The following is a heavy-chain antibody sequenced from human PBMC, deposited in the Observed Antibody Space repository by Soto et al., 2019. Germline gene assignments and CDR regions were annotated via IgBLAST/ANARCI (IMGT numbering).Heavy chain of an antibody. Sequence: EVQLVESGGGLVQPGGSLRLSCEATGFTFSYYWMSWVRLAPGKGLEWVANIKEDGSETYYVDSVKGRFTVSRDNTKNSLFLQVSSARAEDAAVYYCGRGGAPGTVDYWGQGTQVIVSA. CDR3: GRGGAPGTVDY. J-gene: IGHJ4*02. CDR2: IKEDGSET. CDR1: GFTFSYYW. V-gene: IGHV3-7*04. D-gene: IGHD6-13*01.